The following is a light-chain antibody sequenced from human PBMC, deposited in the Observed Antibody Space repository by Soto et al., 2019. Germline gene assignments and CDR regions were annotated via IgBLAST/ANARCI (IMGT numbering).Light chain of an antibody. V-gene: IGKV1-5*01. Sequence: DIQMTQSPSTLSGSVGDRVTITCRASQTISSWLAWYQQKPGKAPSLLISDASTLERGVPLRFSGSGSGTEFTLTINSMQPDDFATYYCQQYKGYSRTFGQGTKVDIK. J-gene: IGKJ1*01. CDR3: QQYKGYSRT. CDR1: QTISSW. CDR2: DAS.